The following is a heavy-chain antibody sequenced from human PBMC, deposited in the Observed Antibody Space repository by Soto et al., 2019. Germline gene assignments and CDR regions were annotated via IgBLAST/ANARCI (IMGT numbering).Heavy chain of an antibody. J-gene: IGHJ4*02. D-gene: IGHD5-12*01. CDR2: IYYTEGT. V-gene: IGHV4-39*01. CDR1: GASITSNSY. CDR3: ARHERSRGYLYSDYDSGSE. Sequence: PSETLSLTCTVSGASITSNSYWAWMRQPPGKGLEWIGSIYYTEGTSSNPSLRSRVTMSVDTSNNQFSLRLSSVTAADTAVHYCARHERSRGYLYSDYDSGSEWGQGTLVT.